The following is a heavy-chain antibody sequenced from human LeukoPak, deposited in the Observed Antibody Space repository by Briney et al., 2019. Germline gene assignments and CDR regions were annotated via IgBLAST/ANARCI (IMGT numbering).Heavy chain of an antibody. Sequence: SETLSLTCTVSGGSISSYYWSWIRQPPGKGLEWIGYIYYSGSTNYNPSLKSRVTISVDTSKNQFSLKLSSVTAADTAVYYCARVGSSWYKYFDYWGQGTLVTVSP. J-gene: IGHJ4*02. CDR1: GGSISSYY. CDR2: IYYSGST. D-gene: IGHD6-13*01. V-gene: IGHV4-59*01. CDR3: ARVGSSWYKYFDY.